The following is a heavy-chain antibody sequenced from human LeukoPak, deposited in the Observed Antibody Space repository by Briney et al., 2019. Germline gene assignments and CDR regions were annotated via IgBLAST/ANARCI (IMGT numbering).Heavy chain of an antibody. D-gene: IGHD3-22*01. CDR3: ARDSGPFSGYYCEY. J-gene: IGHJ4*02. CDR2: IKQDGSEK. V-gene: IGHV3-7*01. CDR1: GFTFSSYW. Sequence: QPGGSLRLSCAASGFTFSSYWMSWVRQAPGKGLEWVANIKQDGSEKYYVDSVKGRFTISRDNAKNSLYLQMNSLRAEDTAVYYCARDSGPFSGYYCEYWGQGTLVTVSS.